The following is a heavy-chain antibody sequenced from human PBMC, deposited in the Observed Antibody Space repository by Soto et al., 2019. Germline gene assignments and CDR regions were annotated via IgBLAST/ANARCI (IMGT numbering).Heavy chain of an antibody. Sequence: GGSLRLSCAASGFTVSSNYMSWVRQAPGKGLEWVSVIYSGGSTYYADSVKGRFTIYRHNSKNTLYLQMNSLRAEDTAVYYCARAAGDLRYAFDIWGQGTMVTVSS. CDR3: ARAAGDLRYAFDI. J-gene: IGHJ3*02. CDR1: GFTVSSNY. V-gene: IGHV3-53*04. D-gene: IGHD6-13*01. CDR2: IYSGGST.